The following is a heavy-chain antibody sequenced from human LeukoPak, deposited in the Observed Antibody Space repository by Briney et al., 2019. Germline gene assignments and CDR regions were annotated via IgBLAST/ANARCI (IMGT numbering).Heavy chain of an antibody. J-gene: IGHJ6*02. Sequence: PSETLSLTCTVSGGSISSYYWSWIRQPAGKGLEWIGRIYTSGSTNYNPSLKSRVTMSVDTSKNQFSLKLSSVTAADTAVYYCARDLIVVVMADYYYYGMDVWGRGTTVTVSS. D-gene: IGHD3-22*01. CDR1: GGSISSYY. CDR2: IYTSGST. CDR3: ARDLIVVVMADYYYYGMDV. V-gene: IGHV4-4*07.